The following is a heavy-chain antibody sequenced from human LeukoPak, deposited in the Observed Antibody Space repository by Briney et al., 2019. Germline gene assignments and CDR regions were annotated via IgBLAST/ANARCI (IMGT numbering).Heavy chain of an antibody. CDR3: ARSPYCGGDCLGSAFDI. J-gene: IGHJ3*02. Sequence: ASVKVSCKASGGTFSSYAISWVRQAPGQGLEWMGGIIPIFGTANYAQKFQGRVTITADKSTSTAYMELSSLRSEDTAVYYCARSPYCGGDCLGSAFDIWGQGTMVTVSS. D-gene: IGHD2-21*02. CDR2: IIPIFGTA. CDR1: GGTFSSYA. V-gene: IGHV1-69*06.